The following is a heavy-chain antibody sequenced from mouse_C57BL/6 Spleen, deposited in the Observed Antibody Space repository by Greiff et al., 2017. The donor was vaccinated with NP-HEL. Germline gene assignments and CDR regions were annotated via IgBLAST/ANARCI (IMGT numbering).Heavy chain of an antibody. Sequence: EVKLVESGGGLVKPGGSLKLSCAASGFTFSSYAMSWVRQTPEKRLEWVATISDGGSYTYYPDNVKGRFTISRDNAKNNLYLQMSHLKSEDTAMYYCARELTIVTQYYFDYWGQGTTLTVSS. V-gene: IGHV5-4*01. D-gene: IGHD2-5*01. CDR2: ISDGGSYT. CDR3: ARELTIVTQYYFDY. CDR1: GFTFSSYA. J-gene: IGHJ2*01.